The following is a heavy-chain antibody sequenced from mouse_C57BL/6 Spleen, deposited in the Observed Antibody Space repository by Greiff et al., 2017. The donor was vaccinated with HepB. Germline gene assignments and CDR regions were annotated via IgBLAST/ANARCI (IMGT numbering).Heavy chain of an antibody. Sequence: QVQLKQPGAELVKPGASVKLSCKASGYTFTSYWMQWVKQRPGQGLEWIGEIDPSDSYTNYNQKFKGKATLTVDTSSSTAYMQLSSLTSEDSAVYYCARQRDYDGGAYYFDYWGQGTTLTVSS. D-gene: IGHD2-4*01. CDR2: IDPSDSYT. J-gene: IGHJ2*01. V-gene: IGHV1-50*01. CDR3: ARQRDYDGGAYYFDY. CDR1: GYTFTSYW.